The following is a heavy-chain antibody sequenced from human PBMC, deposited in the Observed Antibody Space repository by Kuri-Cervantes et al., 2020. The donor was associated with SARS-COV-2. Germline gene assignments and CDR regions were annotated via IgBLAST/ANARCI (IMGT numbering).Heavy chain of an antibody. CDR3: ARSASKTYSSSWCLRY. J-gene: IGHJ4*02. V-gene: IGHV3-30*04. CDR1: GFTFSSYA. CDR2: ISYDGSNK. D-gene: IGHD6-13*01. Sequence: GGSLKLSCAASGFTFSSYAMHWVRQAPGKGLEWVAVISYDGSNKYYADSVKGRFTISRDNSKNTLYLQMNSPRAEDTAVYYCARSASKTYSSSWCLRYWGQGTLVTVSS.